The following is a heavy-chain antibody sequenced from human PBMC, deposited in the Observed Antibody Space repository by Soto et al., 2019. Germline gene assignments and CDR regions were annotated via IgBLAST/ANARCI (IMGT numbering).Heavy chain of an antibody. V-gene: IGHV3-23*01. CDR1: GFTFSSYA. D-gene: IGHD3-22*01. CDR3: AKSGEKTYDYDSSGPGGAFDI. Sequence: EVQLLESGGGLVQPGGSLRLSCAASGFTFSSYAMSWVRQAPGKGLEWVSAISGSGGSTYYAGSVKGRFTISRDNSKNTLYLQMNSRRAEDTAVYYCAKSGEKTYDYDSSGPGGAFDIWGQGTMVTVSS. J-gene: IGHJ3*02. CDR2: ISGSGGST.